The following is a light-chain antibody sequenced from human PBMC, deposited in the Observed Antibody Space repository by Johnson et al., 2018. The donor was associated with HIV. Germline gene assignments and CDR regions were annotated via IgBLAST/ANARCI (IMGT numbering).Light chain of an antibody. CDR3: GTWYSRLSVYV. CDR1: SFNIGINF. Sequence: QPVLTQPPSVSAAPGQRVTISCSGSSFNIGINFVSWYQQVPGTAPKLLICESNKRPSGIPNRFSGSKSGTSATLGITGLQTGDEADYYCGTWYSRLSVYVFGPGTKVTV. V-gene: IGLV1-51*02. J-gene: IGLJ1*01. CDR2: ESN.